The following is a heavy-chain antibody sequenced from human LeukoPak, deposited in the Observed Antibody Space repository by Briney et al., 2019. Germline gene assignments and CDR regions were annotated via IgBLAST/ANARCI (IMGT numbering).Heavy chain of an antibody. CDR2: IYHSGST. Sequence: SGTLSLTCAVSGGSISSSNWWSWVRQPPGKGLEWIGEIYHSGSTNYNPSLKSRVTISVDKSKNQFSLKLSSVTAADTAVYYCARARSYGSSPSCYGGAFDYWGKEPWSPSPQ. V-gene: IGHV4-4*02. CDR3: ARARSYGSSPSCYGGAFDY. D-gene: IGHD2-2*01. J-gene: IGHJ4*01. CDR1: GGSISSSNW.